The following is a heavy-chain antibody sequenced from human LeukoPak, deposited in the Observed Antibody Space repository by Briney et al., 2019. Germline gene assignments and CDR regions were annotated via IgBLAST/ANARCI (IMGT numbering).Heavy chain of an antibody. CDR1: GGSISSYY. Sequence: SETLSLTCTVPGGSISSYYWSWIRQPPGKGLEWIGYIYYSGSTNYNSSLKSRVTISVDTSENQFSLKLSSVTAADTAVYYCARSWFGENKYYFDYWGQGTLVTVSS. D-gene: IGHD3-10*01. CDR3: ARSWFGENKYYFDY. CDR2: IYYSGST. J-gene: IGHJ4*02. V-gene: IGHV4-59*01.